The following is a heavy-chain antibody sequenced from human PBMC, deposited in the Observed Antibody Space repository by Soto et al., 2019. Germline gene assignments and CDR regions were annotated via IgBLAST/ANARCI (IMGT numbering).Heavy chain of an antibody. Sequence: SKNPYLTCTVSGDSFSIYYWTWLRQSPGKGLEWIGYVSYGGSTTYNPSLKSRVTISMDTSKTQFSVNLNSVTTADTAVYYCARDRITMVRLFIIPHVDYCCMDFCCQAPTVTAS. CDR1: GDSFSIYY. V-gene: IGHV4-59*01. CDR3: ARDRITMVRLFIIPHVDYCCMDF. J-gene: IGHJ6*02. CDR2: VSYGGST. D-gene: IGHD3-10*01.